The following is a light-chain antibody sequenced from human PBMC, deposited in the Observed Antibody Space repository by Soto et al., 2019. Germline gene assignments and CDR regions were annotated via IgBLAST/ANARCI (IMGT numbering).Light chain of an antibody. CDR1: TNDVGGYNY. CDR3: SSFAGTNYCVV. J-gene: IGLJ2*01. Sequence: QSALTQPPSASGSPGQSDTISCSGITNDVGGYNYVSWFQQHPGKAPKLIIYDVTKRPSGVPDRFSGSRSGNTASLTVSGLQAEDEADYYCSSFAGTNYCVVFGGGTQLTVL. V-gene: IGLV2-8*01. CDR2: DVT.